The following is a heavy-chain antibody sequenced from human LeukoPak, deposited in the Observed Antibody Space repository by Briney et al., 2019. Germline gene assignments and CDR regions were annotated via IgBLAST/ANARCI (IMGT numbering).Heavy chain of an antibody. V-gene: IGHV4-34*01. CDR2: INHSGST. D-gene: IGHD6-6*01. Sequence: SETLSLTCAVSGGSFSGYYWSWIRQPPGKGLEWIGEINHSGSTNYNASLKSRFTISVDTSKNQFSLKLSCLTAADTAVYYCARVSRVAACPFDYWGQGTLVTVSS. J-gene: IGHJ4*02. CDR3: ARVSRVAACPFDY. CDR1: GGSFSGYY.